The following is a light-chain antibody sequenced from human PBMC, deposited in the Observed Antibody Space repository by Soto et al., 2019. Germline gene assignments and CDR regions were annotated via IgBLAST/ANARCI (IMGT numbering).Light chain of an antibody. CDR2: DVS. Sequence: QSVLTQPASVSGSPGQSITISCTGTSSDVGGYNYVSCYQQHPGKAPKFMIYDVSNRPSGVSTRFSGSKSGNTASLTISGLQAEDEADYYCNSYTTSNTRQIVFGTGTKVTVL. V-gene: IGLV2-14*01. CDR1: SSDVGGYNY. J-gene: IGLJ1*01. CDR3: NSYTTSNTRQIV.